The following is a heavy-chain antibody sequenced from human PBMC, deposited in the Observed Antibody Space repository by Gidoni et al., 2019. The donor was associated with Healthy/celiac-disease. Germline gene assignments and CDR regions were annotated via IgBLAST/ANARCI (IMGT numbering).Heavy chain of an antibody. Sequence: QVQLVESGGGVVQPGRSLRLSCAASGFTFSSYGMHWVRQAPGKGLEWVAVISYDGSNKYYADSVKGRFTISRDNSKNTLYLQMNSLRAEDTAVYYCVQGGGNAAADPKDYWGQGTLVTVSS. V-gene: IGHV3-30*03. D-gene: IGHD6-13*01. CDR3: VQGGGNAAADPKDY. J-gene: IGHJ4*02. CDR1: GFTFSSYG. CDR2: ISYDGSNK.